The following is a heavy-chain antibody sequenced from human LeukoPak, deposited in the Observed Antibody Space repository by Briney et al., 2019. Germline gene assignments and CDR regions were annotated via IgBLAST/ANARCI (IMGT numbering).Heavy chain of an antibody. CDR2: IYQSGST. V-gene: IGHV4-38-2*02. D-gene: IGHD2-15*01. CDR3: ARDGSVASYYYTDV. CDR1: GFSISIGYY. J-gene: IGHJ6*03. Sequence: SETLSLTCTVSGFSISIGYYWGWIRQPPGKGLEWIGSIYQSGSTYYNPSLQSRVTISVDTSKNQFSLKLSSVTAADTAVYYCARDGSVASYYYTDVWGKGTTVTVSS.